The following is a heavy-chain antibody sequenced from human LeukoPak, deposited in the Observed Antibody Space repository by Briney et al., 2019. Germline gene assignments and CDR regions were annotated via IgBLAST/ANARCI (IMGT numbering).Heavy chain of an antibody. J-gene: IGHJ4*02. V-gene: IGHV3-23*01. CDR2: IRGSGGST. D-gene: IGHD1-26*01. Sequence: GGSLRLSCAASGFTFSSYAMSWVRQAPGKGLVWVSGIRGSGGSTYYADSVKGRFTTSRDNSKNTLYLQMNSLRAEDTAIYYCAKGQEWELPSYFDYWGQGTLVTVSS. CDR3: AKGQEWELPSYFDY. CDR1: GFTFSSYA.